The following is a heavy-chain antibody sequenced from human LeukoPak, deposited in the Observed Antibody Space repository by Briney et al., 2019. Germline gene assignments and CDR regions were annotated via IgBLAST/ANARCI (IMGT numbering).Heavy chain of an antibody. CDR1: GFTFSDYC. CDR2: IRNKANSYTT. V-gene: IGHV3-72*01. J-gene: IGHJ6*02. D-gene: IGHD2-15*01. CDR3: ARESKLGAAPTGGYYYYGMDV. Sequence: GGSLRLSCAASGFTFSDYCMDWVRQAPGMGLEWVGRIRNKANSYTTEYAASVSGRFTISRDDSKDSLCLQMNSLKTEDTAVYYCARESKLGAAPTGGYYYYGMDVWGQGTTVTVSS.